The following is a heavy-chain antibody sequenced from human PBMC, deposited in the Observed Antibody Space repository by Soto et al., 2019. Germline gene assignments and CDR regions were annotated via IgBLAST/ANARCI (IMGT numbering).Heavy chain of an antibody. CDR3: ARGPWFGEFGGYYFAY. CDR2: IWYDGSNK. D-gene: IGHD3-10*01. J-gene: IGHJ4*02. Sequence: QVQLVESGGGVVQPGGSLRLSCAASGFTFSSYGMHWVRQAPGKGLEWVAVIWYDGSNKYYADSVKGRFTISRDNSKNTLYLQMNSLRAEDTAVYYCARGPWFGEFGGYYFAYWGQGTLVTVSS. CDR1: GFTFSSYG. V-gene: IGHV3-33*01.